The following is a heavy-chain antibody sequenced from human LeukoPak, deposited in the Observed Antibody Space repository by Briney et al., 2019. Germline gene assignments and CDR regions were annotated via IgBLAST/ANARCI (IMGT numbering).Heavy chain of an antibody. Sequence: SETLSLTCAVYGGSFSGYYWSWIRQPPGKGLEWIGEINHSGSTNYNPSLKSRVTISVDTSKNQFSLKLSSVTAADTAVYYCAGGGLRFLEWLSFLDYWGQGTLVTVSS. D-gene: IGHD3-3*01. CDR1: GGSFSGYY. CDR3: AGGGLRFLEWLSFLDY. J-gene: IGHJ4*02. CDR2: INHSGST. V-gene: IGHV4-34*01.